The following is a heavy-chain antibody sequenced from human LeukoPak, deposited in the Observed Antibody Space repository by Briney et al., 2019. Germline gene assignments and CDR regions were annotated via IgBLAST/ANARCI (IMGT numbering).Heavy chain of an antibody. D-gene: IGHD6-19*01. CDR2: ISSSSSYI. CDR1: GFTLSSYS. Sequence: GGSLRLSCAASGFTLSSYSINWVRQAPGKGLEWVSSISSSSSYIYYADSVKGRFTISRDNAKNSLYLQMNSLRAEDTAVYYCAGSVSSGWTIDYWGQGTLVTVSS. J-gene: IGHJ4*02. V-gene: IGHV3-21*01. CDR3: AGSVSSGWTIDY.